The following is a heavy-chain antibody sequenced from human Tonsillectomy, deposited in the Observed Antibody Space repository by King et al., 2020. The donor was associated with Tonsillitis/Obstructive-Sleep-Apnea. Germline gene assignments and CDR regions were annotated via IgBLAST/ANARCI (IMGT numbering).Heavy chain of an antibody. CDR3: ARAFDYGDHKEGFDI. D-gene: IGHD4-17*01. CDR2: IYQSGST. V-gene: IGHV4-4*02. Sequence: QLQLQESGPGLVKPSGTLSLTCAVSGGSISTSHWWTWVRQPPGKGLEWIGQIYQSGSTNDNPSLKSRVTISVDRSKNQFSLKLTSVTAADTAVYYCARAFDYGDHKEGFDIWGQGTMVTVSS. J-gene: IGHJ3*02. CDR1: GGSISTSHW.